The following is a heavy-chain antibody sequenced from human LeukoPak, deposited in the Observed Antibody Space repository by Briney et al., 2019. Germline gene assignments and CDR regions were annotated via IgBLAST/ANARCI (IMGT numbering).Heavy chain of an antibody. CDR3: ARDLFGGYSYGYAFGY. D-gene: IGHD5-18*01. CDR1: GGSISSSSYY. V-gene: IGHV4-39*07. CDR2: IYHSGST. J-gene: IGHJ4*02. Sequence: SETLSLTCTVSGGSISSSSYYWGWIRQPPGKGLEWIGSIYHSGSTYYNPSLKSRVTISVDTSKNQFSLKLSSVTATDTAVYYCARDLFGGYSYGYAFGYWGQGTLVTVSS.